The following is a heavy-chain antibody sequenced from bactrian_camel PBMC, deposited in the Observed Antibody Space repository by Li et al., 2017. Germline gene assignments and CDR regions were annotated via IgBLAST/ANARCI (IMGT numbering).Heavy chain of an antibody. CDR3: TMFDY. D-gene: IGHD4*01. J-gene: IGHJ4*01. CDR2: ITSGGGGGST. CDR1: GFTGSSYD. Sequence: EVQLVESGGGSVQAGGSLRLSCAASGFTGSSYDMPWVRQAPGKGLEWVAAITSGGGGGSTYYTDSVKGRFTISRDNAKSTVSLQMNGLKSEDTALYYCTMFDYWGQGTQVTVS. V-gene: IGHV3S40*01.